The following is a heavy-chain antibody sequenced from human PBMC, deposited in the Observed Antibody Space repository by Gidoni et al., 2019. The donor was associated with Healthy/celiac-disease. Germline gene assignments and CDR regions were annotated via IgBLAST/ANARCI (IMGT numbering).Heavy chain of an antibody. J-gene: IGHJ4*02. CDR3: TTDRDYIWGSYRWKRYYFDY. CDR1: GFTFSNAW. Sequence: EVQLVESGGGLVKPGGSLRLSCAASGFTFSNAWLSWVRQAPGKGLEWVGRIKSKTDGGTTDYAAPVKGRFTISRDDSKNTLYLQMNSLKTEDTAVYYCTTDRDYIWGSYRWKRYYFDYWGQGTLVTVSS. CDR2: IKSKTDGGTT. V-gene: IGHV3-15*05. D-gene: IGHD3-16*02.